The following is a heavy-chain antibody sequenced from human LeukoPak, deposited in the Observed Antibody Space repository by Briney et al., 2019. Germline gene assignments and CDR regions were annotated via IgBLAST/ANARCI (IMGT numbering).Heavy chain of an antibody. V-gene: IGHV3-23*01. CDR1: GFTFSSYA. CDR2: ISGSGGST. J-gene: IGHJ4*02. D-gene: IGHD3-9*01. CDR3: AKEGYYDILTGAPGY. Sequence: PGGSLRLYCAASGFTFSSYAMSWARQAPGKGLEWVSAISGSGGSTYYADSVKGRFTISRDNSKNTLYLQMNSLRAEDTAVYYCAKEGYYDILTGAPGYWGQGTLVTVSS.